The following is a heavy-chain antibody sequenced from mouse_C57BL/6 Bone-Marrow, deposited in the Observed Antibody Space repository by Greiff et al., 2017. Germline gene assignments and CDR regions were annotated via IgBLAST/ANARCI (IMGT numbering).Heavy chain of an antibody. CDR3: AREGYYFYYFDY. CDR2: IYPRSGNT. Sequence: VQLQQSGAELARPGASVKLSCKASGYTFTSYGISWVKQRTGQGLEWIGEIYPRSGNTYYNEKFKGKATLTADKSSSTAYMELRSLTSEDSAVYFCAREGYYFYYFDYWGQGTTLTVSS. D-gene: IGHD2-3*01. J-gene: IGHJ2*01. CDR1: GYTFTSYG. V-gene: IGHV1-81*01.